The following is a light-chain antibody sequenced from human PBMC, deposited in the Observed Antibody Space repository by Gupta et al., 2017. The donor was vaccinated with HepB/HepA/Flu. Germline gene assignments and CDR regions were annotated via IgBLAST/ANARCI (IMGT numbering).Light chain of an antibody. CDR2: GVS. CDR1: QSVSSSY. CDR3: KQYGSSPRT. J-gene: IGKJ4*02. Sequence: LVLTQSPGTLSLSPGESATLSCRASQSVSSSYLDWYQQTPGQAPRLLIYGVSSRATGIPDRFSGSGSGTDFTLKISRLEPEDVAVYYCKQYGSSPRTFGGGTKVEI. V-gene: IGKV3-20*01.